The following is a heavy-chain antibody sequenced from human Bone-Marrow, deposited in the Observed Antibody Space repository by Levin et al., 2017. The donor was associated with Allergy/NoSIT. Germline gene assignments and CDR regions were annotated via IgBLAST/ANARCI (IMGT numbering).Heavy chain of an antibody. CDR3: AREDASGSIVDY. V-gene: IGHV4-39*07. CDR1: GDSISSSSYY. CDR2: IFYSGNT. Sequence: SQTLSLTCSVSGDSISSSSYYWGWIRQPPGKGLGWIGTIFYSGNTYYKPSLKSRATLSVATSKNQFSLKLASVTAAATAVYYCAREDASGSIVDYWGQGTLVIVSS. J-gene: IGHJ4*02. D-gene: IGHD3-10*01.